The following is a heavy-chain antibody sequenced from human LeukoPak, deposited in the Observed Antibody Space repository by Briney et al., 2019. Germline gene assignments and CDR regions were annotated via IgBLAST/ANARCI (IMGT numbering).Heavy chain of an antibody. CDR2: INPNSGGT. CDR3: ARAPSRITIFGVVIRHADYFDY. J-gene: IGHJ4*02. V-gene: IGHV1-2*06. CDR1: GYTFTGYY. Sequence: ASVKVSCKASGYTFTGYYMHWVRQAPGQGLEWMGRINPNSGGTNYAQKFQGRVTMTRDTSISTAYMELSRLRSEDTAVYYCARAPSRITIFGVVIRHADYFDYWGQGTLVTVSS. D-gene: IGHD3-3*01.